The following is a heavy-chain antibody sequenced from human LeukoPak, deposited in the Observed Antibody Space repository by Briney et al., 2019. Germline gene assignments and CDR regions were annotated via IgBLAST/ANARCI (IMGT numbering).Heavy chain of an antibody. Sequence: GGSLRLSCAASGFTFSTYSMNWVRQAPGKGLEWVSSIANSIIHIYYADSVKGRFTIFRDNAKNSLYLQMDSLRAEDTAVYYCARDFGGTLKTALDYWGQGTLVTVSS. CDR3: ARDFGGTLKTALDY. D-gene: IGHD4-23*01. V-gene: IGHV3-21*01. CDR1: GFTFSTYS. J-gene: IGHJ4*02. CDR2: IANSIIHI.